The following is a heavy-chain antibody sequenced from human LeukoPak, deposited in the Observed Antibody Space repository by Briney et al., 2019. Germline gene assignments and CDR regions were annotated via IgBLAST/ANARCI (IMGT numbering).Heavy chain of an antibody. CDR3: ARDLNVWGAFDI. CDR1: GFTFSSYT. J-gene: IGHJ3*02. D-gene: IGHD7-27*01. Sequence: GGSLRLSCAASGFTFSSYTMNWVRQAPGKGLEWVSSISGSSSYIYYADSVRGRFTISRDNAKNSLYLQMNSLRAEDTAVYYCARDLNVWGAFDIWGQGTMVTVSS. V-gene: IGHV3-21*01. CDR2: ISGSSSYI.